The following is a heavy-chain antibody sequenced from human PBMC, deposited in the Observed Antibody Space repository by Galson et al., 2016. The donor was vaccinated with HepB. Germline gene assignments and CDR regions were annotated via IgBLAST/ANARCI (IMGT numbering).Heavy chain of an antibody. CDR3: AKEFLGVSGGTAGFDH. Sequence: SLRLSCAASGFTFSSCAMTWVRQAPGKGLEWISAITTYGGTYYAGSMKGRFTISRDNSKNTVYLQMNSLRAEDTALYYCAKEFLGVSGGTAGFDHWGQGALVSVSS. CDR2: ITTYGGT. V-gene: IGHV3-23*01. D-gene: IGHD2-15*01. CDR1: GFTFSSCA. J-gene: IGHJ4*02.